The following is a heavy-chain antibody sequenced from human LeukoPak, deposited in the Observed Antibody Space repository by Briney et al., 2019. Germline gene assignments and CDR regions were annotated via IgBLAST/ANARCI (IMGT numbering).Heavy chain of an antibody. D-gene: IGHD3-22*01. J-gene: IGHJ4*02. CDR1: GPTFRNYA. CDR2: ISGYGYNT. Sequence: GGSLRLSCAASGPTFRNYAMSWVRQAPEKGLEWVSAISGYGYNTYYADSVQGRFTISRDNSKNTLYLQMNSLRAEDTAVYYCAKMGPGAYYYDSSDFDFWGQGTLVTVSS. V-gene: IGHV3-23*01. CDR3: AKMGPGAYYYDSSDFDF.